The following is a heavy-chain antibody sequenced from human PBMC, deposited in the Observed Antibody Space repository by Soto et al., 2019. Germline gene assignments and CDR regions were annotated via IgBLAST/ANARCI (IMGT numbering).Heavy chain of an antibody. V-gene: IGHV3-23*01. CDR3: AKGDCSGGRCYRGFDY. J-gene: IGHJ4*02. D-gene: IGHD2-15*01. CDR1: GFTFSSYD. Sequence: PGGSLRLSCAASGFTFSSYDMSWVRQGPGKGLEWVSGVSASGSITSYADSAKGRFTITTDNANNTVFLQMSSLRAESTAVYFCAKGDCSGGRCYRGFDYWGQGTLVTVSS. CDR2: VSASGSIT.